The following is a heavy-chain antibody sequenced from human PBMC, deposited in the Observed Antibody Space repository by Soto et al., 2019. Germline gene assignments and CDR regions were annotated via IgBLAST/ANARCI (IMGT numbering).Heavy chain of an antibody. Sequence: EVQLLQSGGGLVQPGGSLRLSCAASGFTFTSYSMTWVRQTPGKGLEWVAAVNPGGYSTYYADSVKGRFTISRDNSNKTLYLQMNSLRAEDSAVYYCAKDLRAGSGYDFDYRDQGTVVSVSS. CDR2: VNPGGYST. V-gene: IGHV3-23*01. CDR1: GFTFTSYS. J-gene: IGHJ4*02. D-gene: IGHD5-12*01. CDR3: AKDLRAGSGYDFDY.